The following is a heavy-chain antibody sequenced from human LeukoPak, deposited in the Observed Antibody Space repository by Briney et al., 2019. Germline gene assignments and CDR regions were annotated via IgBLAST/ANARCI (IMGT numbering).Heavy chain of an antibody. CDR1: GFTFDDYA. V-gene: IGHV3-9*01. CDR2: ISWNSGSI. CDR3: AKVVGPGYSSSVDY. Sequence: GGSLRLSCAASGFTFDDYAMHWVRQAPGKGLERVSGISWNSGSIGYADSVKGRFTISRDNAKNCLYLQMNSLRAEDTALYYCAKVVGPGYSSSVDYWGQGTLVTVSS. J-gene: IGHJ4*02. D-gene: IGHD6-19*01.